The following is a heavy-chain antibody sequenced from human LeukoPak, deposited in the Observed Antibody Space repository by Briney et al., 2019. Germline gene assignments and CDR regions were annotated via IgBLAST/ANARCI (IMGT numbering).Heavy chain of an antibody. V-gene: IGHV1-69*06. D-gene: IGHD2-15*01. Sequence: EASVKVSCKASGGTFSSYAISWVRQAPGQGLEWMGGIIPIFGTANYAQKFQGRVTITADKSTSTAYMELSSLRSEDTAVYYRASHPDGGSFRSRLDYWGQGTLVTVSS. CDR2: IIPIFGTA. CDR1: GGTFSSYA. J-gene: IGHJ4*02. CDR3: ASHPDGGSFRSRLDY.